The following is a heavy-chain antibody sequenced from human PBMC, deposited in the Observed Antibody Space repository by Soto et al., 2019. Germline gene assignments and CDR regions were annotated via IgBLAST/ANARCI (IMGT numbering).Heavy chain of an antibody. J-gene: IGHJ5*02. CDR3: AKDAVYNDGLWLMDS. CDR2: VTGSGGQI. Sequence: GGSLRLSFAASGFTISTYAMTWVRQAPGRRLERVSGVTGSGGQIHYADSVKGRFTISKDNSKNTLYLQMTSLRDEDTALYYCAKDAVYNDGLWLMDSWGQGTLVTVSS. V-gene: IGHV3-23*01. CDR1: GFTISTYA. D-gene: IGHD2-21*01.